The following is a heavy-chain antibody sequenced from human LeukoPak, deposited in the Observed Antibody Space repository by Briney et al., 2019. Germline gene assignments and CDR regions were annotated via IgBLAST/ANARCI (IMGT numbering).Heavy chain of an antibody. J-gene: IGHJ3*02. V-gene: IGHV4-38-2*02. CDR3: ARQKYSYAYNAFDI. CDR2: VYHSGST. CDR1: GYSISSGYY. D-gene: IGHD5-18*01. Sequence: SETLSLTCTVSGYSISSGYYWGWIRQPPGKGLEWIGSVYHSGSTYFNPSLKSRVTISVDTSKNQFSLKLSSVTAADTAMYYCARQKYSYAYNAFDIWGQGTMVTVSS.